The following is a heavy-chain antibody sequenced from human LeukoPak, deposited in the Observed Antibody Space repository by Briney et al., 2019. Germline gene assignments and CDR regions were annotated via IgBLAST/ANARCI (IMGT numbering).Heavy chain of an antibody. CDR1: GFTVSSNY. Sequence: PGGSLRLSCAASGFTVSSNYMSWVRQAPGKGLEWVSVIYSGGSTYYADSVKGRFTISRDNSKNTLYLQMNSLRAEDTAVYYCARGRGVVVVPAAIRDYYYYYGMDVWGQGTTVTVSS. D-gene: IGHD2-2*01. V-gene: IGHV3-53*01. J-gene: IGHJ6*02. CDR2: IYSGGST. CDR3: ARGRGVVVVPAAIRDYYYYYGMDV.